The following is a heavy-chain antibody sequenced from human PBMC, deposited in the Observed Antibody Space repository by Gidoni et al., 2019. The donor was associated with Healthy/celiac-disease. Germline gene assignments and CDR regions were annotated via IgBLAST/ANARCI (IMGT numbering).Heavy chain of an antibody. CDR2: IYYSGST. CDR3: ASHIVVVVAVDY. D-gene: IGHD2-15*01. CDR1: GGSISSRSYY. J-gene: IGHJ4*02. Sequence: QLQLQASGPGLVKPSETLYLTCTVPGGSISSRSYYWGWIRQPPGKGLEWIGSIYYSGSTYYNPSLKSRVTISVDTSKNQFSLKLSSVTAADTAVYYCASHIVVVVAVDYWGQGTLVTVSS. V-gene: IGHV4-39*01.